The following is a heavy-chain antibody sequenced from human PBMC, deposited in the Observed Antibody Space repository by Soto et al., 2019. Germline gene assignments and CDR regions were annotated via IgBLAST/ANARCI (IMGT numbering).Heavy chain of an antibody. CDR1: GYTFTGYS. CDR3: AKDSSWADY. D-gene: IGHD6-13*01. CDR2: INTGNGDT. J-gene: IGHJ4*02. Sequence: GASVKVSCKASGYTFTGYSIHWVRQAPGQRLEWMGWINTGNGDTKSSQNFQGRATFTRDTSASTAYMELSSLRSEDTAVYYCAKDSSWADYWGQGTLVTVSS. V-gene: IGHV1-3*04.